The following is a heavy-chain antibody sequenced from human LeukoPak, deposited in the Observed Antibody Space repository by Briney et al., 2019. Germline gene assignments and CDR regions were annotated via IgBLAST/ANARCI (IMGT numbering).Heavy chain of an antibody. J-gene: IGHJ5*01. CDR1: GYAITSGGFS. CDR3: ARSRQASGLFNS. V-gene: IGHV4-30-2*01. CDR2: IYDRGPA. Sequence: KPSETLSLTCTVSGYAITSGGFSWNWIRQPPGKGLEWIGCIYDRGPAYYNPPLKSRFTISVDRPKNQFFLNVTSLTAADTAVYYCARSRQASGLFNSWGQGTLVVVSS. D-gene: IGHD3-10*01.